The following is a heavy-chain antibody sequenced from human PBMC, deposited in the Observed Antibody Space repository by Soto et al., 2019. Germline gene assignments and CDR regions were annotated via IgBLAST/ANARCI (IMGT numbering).Heavy chain of an antibody. J-gene: IGHJ6*02. Sequence: QVQLQESGPRLVKPSETLSLTCTVSDDFISSYYWNWIRQPAGKGLEWIGRVSTSGATNYNPSLPSRVTMSVDTSKQRFSLKLTSVTAADTAVYFCARADYEILTGSYAMDVWGQGPTVTVSS. CDR2: VSTSGAT. CDR3: ARADYEILTGSYAMDV. CDR1: DDFISSYY. V-gene: IGHV4-4*07. D-gene: IGHD3-9*01.